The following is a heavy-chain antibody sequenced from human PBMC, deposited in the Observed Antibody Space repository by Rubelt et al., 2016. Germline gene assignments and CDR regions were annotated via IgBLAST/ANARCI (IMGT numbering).Heavy chain of an antibody. CDR1: GYTFTSYG. J-gene: IGHJ4*02. CDR3: ARVEYYYDSSGYSDY. V-gene: IGHV1-18*01. CDR2: ISAYNGNT. Sequence: QVQLVQSGAEVKKPGASVKVSCKASGYTFTSYGISWVRQAPGQGLEWMGWISAYNGNTNYAQKLKGRCTMTTDTSTSTAYMELRSLRSDDTAVYYCARVEYYYDSSGYSDYWGQGTLVTVSS. D-gene: IGHD3-22*01.